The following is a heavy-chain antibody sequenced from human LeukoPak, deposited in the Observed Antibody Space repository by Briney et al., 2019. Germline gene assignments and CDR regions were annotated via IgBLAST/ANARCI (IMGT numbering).Heavy chain of an antibody. J-gene: IGHJ5*02. D-gene: IGHD2-21*02. CDR1: GGSISAYY. CDR2: ISYSGNT. V-gene: IGHV4-59*01. Sequence: PSETLSLTCTVSGGSISAYYWSWIRQPPGKGLEWIGYISYSGNTNYNPSLKSRVTISVDTSKNQFSLKLSSVTAADTAVYYCARVAYCGGDCYSRFDPWGQGTLDTVSS. CDR3: ARVAYCGGDCYSRFDP.